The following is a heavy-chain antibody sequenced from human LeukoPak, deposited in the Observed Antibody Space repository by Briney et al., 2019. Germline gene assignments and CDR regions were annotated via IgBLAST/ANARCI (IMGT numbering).Heavy chain of an antibody. J-gene: IGHJ5*02. CDR1: GFILGDYA. CDR2: IRSKAYGGTT. D-gene: IGHD6-19*01. Sequence: GGSLRLSCRASGFILGDYAVSWVRQAPGKGLEWVGFIRSKAYGGTTDYAASVKGRITLSRDDSKSIAYLQMNSLKIEDTAVYHCTRGRTYSSAWDPGTLVTVSS. CDR3: TRGRTYSSA. V-gene: IGHV3-49*04.